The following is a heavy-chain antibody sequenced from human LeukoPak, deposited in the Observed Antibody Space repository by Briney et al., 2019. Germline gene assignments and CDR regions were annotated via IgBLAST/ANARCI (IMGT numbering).Heavy chain of an antibody. CDR3: ARVTSSWVNGRDWFDP. D-gene: IGHD6-13*01. V-gene: IGHV1-69*04. Sequence: VASVKVSCKASGGTFSSYAISWVRQAPGRGLEWMGRIIPIFGIANYAQKFQGRVTITAGKSTSTAYMELSSLRSEDTAVYYCARVTSSWVNGRDWFDPWGQGTLVTVSS. J-gene: IGHJ5*02. CDR2: IIPIFGIA. CDR1: GGTFSSYA.